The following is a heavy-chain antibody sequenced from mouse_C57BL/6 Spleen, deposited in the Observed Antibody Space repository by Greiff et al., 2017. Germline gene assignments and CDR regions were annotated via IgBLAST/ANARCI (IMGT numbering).Heavy chain of an antibody. J-gene: IGHJ4*01. Sequence: EVQLVESGGGLVQPKGSLKLSCAASGFTFNTYAMHWVRQAPGKGLEWVARIRSKSSNYATYYADSVKDRFTISRDDSQSMLYLQRNNLKTEDTAMYYCVRDDGYYGGYAMDYWGQGTSVTVSS. D-gene: IGHD2-3*01. V-gene: IGHV10-3*01. CDR2: IRSKSSNYAT. CDR1: GFTFNTYA. CDR3: VRDDGYYGGYAMDY.